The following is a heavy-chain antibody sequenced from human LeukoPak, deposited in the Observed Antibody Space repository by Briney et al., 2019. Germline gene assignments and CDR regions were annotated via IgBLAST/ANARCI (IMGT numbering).Heavy chain of an antibody. D-gene: IGHD2-2*01. CDR1: GVSFSGYY. J-gene: IGHJ6*02. V-gene: IGHV4-34*01. CDR2: INHSEST. CDR3: ARRSCSSTCCRSPGMDV. Sequence: SETLSLTCAVYGVSFSGYYWSWIRQPPGKGLAWMGEINHSESTNYNQSLKSRVTISVDTSKNQFSLKLSSVTAADTAVYYCARRSCSSTCCRSPGMDVWGQGTTVTVSS.